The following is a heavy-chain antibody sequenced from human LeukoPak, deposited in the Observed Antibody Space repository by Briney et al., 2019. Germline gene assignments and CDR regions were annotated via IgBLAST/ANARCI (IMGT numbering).Heavy chain of an antibody. Sequence: ASVKVSCKASGYTFTSYDINWVRQATGQGLEWMGWMNPNSGNTGYAQKFQGRVTMTRNTSISTAYMELSSLRSEDTAVYYCARGLLGDIVVVPAAPWGQGTLVTVSS. V-gene: IGHV1-8*01. CDR1: GYTFTSYD. J-gene: IGHJ5*02. CDR3: ARGLLGDIVVVPAAP. D-gene: IGHD2-2*01. CDR2: MNPNSGNT.